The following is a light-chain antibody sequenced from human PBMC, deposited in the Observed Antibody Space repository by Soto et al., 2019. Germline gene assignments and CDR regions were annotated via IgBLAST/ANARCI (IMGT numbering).Light chain of an antibody. J-gene: IGKJ1*01. V-gene: IGKV3-20*01. CDR2: AAS. Sequence: EIVLTQSPGTLSSSPGERATLSCRASQSVSSSYLAWYRQKPGQAPRLLIYAASSRATGNPDRFSGSGSGTDFTLTISRLEPEDLAVYYCQQYGSSSWTFGQGTKVEFK. CDR1: QSVSSSY. CDR3: QQYGSSSWT.